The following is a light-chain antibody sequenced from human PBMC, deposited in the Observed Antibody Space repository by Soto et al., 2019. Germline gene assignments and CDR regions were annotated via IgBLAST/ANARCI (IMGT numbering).Light chain of an antibody. J-gene: IGKJ1*01. CDR1: QSAGDN. CDR3: QQYGRSHWT. V-gene: IGKV3-20*01. Sequence: EIVLARSQTTLTVSPGERATLSCRASQSAGDNLAWYQQKPGQAPKLLIYGASSRAAGIPDRFSGSGSGTDFTLTISRLEPEDSAVYYCQQYGRSHWTFGQGTKVDIK. CDR2: GAS.